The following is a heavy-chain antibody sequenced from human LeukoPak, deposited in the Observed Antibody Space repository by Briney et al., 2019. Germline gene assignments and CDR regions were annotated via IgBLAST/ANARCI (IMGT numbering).Heavy chain of an antibody. J-gene: IGHJ4*02. V-gene: IGHV3-9*01. D-gene: IGHD3-22*01. CDR1: GFTFDDYA. CDR2: ISWNSGSI. Sequence: GRSLRLSCAASGFTFDDYAMHWVRQAPGKGLEWVSGISWNSGSIGYADSVKGRFTISRDNAKNSLYLQINSLRAEDTALYYCAKDATYYYDSSGYLDYWGQGTLVTVSS. CDR3: AKDATYYYDSSGYLDY.